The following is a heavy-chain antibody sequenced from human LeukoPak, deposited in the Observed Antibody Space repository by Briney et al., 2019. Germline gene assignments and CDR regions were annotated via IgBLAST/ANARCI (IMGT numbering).Heavy chain of an antibody. CDR2: INPNSGGT. V-gene: IGHV1-2*02. D-gene: IGHD2-21*02. CDR3: ARVPNIVVVTAYFDY. J-gene: IGHJ4*02. Sequence: GASVKVSCKASGYTFTGYYMHWVRQAPGQGLEWMGWINPNSGGTNYAQKFQGRVTMTRDTSISTAYMELSRLRSDDTAVYYCARVPNIVVVTAYFDYWGQGTLVTASS. CDR1: GYTFTGYY.